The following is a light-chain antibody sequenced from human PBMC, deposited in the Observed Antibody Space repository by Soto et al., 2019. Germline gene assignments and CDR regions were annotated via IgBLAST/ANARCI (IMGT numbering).Light chain of an antibody. Sequence: DIQMTQSPSTLSASVGDRITITCRASQSISSWLAWYQQKPGKAPRLLIYKAFSLESGVPSRFSGSGSGTDFTLTISSLQPDDFATYYCQQYKNYPWTFGQGTKVDIK. V-gene: IGKV1-5*03. CDR2: KAF. J-gene: IGKJ1*01. CDR1: QSISSW. CDR3: QQYKNYPWT.